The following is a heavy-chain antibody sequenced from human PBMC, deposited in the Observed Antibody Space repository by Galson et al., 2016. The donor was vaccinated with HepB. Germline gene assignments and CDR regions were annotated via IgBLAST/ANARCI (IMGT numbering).Heavy chain of an antibody. CDR3: ARAMSGSYDF. CDR1: GFIFRNYW. J-gene: IGHJ4*02. V-gene: IGHV3-7*01. Sequence: SLRLSCAASGFIFRNYWMTWVRQAPGKGLEWVANINRAGSEKYYMHSVRGRFTISRDSAKNLVFLQMNSLRAEDTAVYHCARAMSGSYDFWGQGILVTVSS. D-gene: IGHD1-26*01. CDR2: INRAGSEK.